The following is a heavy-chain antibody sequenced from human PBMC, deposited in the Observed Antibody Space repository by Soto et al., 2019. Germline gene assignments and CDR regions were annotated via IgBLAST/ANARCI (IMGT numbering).Heavy chain of an antibody. J-gene: IGHJ6*03. Sequence: PGGSLRLSCAASGFTFSDYYMSWIRQAPGKGLEWVSYISSSGSTIYYADSVKGRFTISRDNAKNSLYLQMNSLRAEDTAVYYCARSYSSSPLYYYYYMDVWGKGTTVTVSS. CDR2: ISSSGSTI. CDR1: GFTFSDYY. V-gene: IGHV3-11*01. CDR3: ARSYSSSPLYYYYYMDV. D-gene: IGHD6-6*01.